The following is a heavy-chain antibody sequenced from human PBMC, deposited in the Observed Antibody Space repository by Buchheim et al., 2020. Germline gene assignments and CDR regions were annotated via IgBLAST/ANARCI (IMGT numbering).Heavy chain of an antibody. V-gene: IGHV3-23*01. J-gene: IGHJ4*02. CDR3: AKVFWPGSSSSVRSLWRFDS. Sequence: EVHLLESGGGLVQPGGSLRLSCAASGFTFSNYAMSWVRQAPGKGLEWVSAISGSGATAYYADSVKGRFTISRDNSKNTLYLQMNMLRAEETAMDSAAKVFWPGSSSSVRSLWRFDSWGQGTL. D-gene: IGHD2-2*01. CDR2: ISGSGATA. CDR1: GFTFSNYA.